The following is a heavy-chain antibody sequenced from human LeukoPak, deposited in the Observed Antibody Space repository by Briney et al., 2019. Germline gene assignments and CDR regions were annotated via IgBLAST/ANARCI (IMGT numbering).Heavy chain of an antibody. CDR1: GYTFTSYG. CDR2: ISAYNGNT. Sequence: ASVNVSCTASGYTFTSYGISWVRQAPGQGLEWMGWISAYNGNTNYAQKLQGRVTMTTDTSTSTAYMELRSLRSDDTAVYYCAREGFNYYDSSGYYSLYYYYYGMDVWGQGTTVTVSS. J-gene: IGHJ6*02. V-gene: IGHV1-18*01. D-gene: IGHD3-22*01. CDR3: AREGFNYYDSSGYYSLYYYYYGMDV.